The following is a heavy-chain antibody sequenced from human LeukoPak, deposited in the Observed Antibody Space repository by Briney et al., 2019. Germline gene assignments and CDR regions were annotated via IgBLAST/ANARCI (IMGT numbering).Heavy chain of an antibody. CDR2: IIPIFGTA. V-gene: IGHV1-69*05. D-gene: IGHD3-22*01. J-gene: IGHJ4*02. CDR1: GGTFSSYA. CDR3: ASIHGDPGYSSGYYFDY. Sequence: SVKVSCKASGGTFSSYAISWVRQAPGQGLEWMGRIIPIFGTANYAQKFQGRVTITTDESTSTAYMELSSLRSEDTAVYYCASIHGDPGYSSGYYFDYWGQGTLVTVSS.